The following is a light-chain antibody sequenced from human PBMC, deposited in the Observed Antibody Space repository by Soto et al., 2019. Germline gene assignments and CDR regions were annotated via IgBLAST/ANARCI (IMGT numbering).Light chain of an antibody. CDR3: QQYNNWPRT. CDR1: QIVNTN. Sequence: IVMRQSPAALSFSPGDSATLSCRASQIVNTNVAWYQQRPGQAPRLLIFAASTRATGVAARFSGSGSGTKFTLTVDSLQSEDFAVYYCQQYNNWPRTFGQGTKVDIK. CDR2: AAS. V-gene: IGKV3-15*01. J-gene: IGKJ1*01.